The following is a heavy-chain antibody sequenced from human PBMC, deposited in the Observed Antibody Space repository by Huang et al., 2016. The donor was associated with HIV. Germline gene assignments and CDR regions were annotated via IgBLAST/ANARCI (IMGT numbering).Heavy chain of an antibody. CDR2: SSAYNGVT. J-gene: IGHJ3*02. CDR1: GSTFTSYG. V-gene: IGHV1-18*01. Sequence: QVQLVQSGVEVKKPGASVKVSCKASGSTFTSYGISWVRQAPGQGLEWMGWSSAYNGVTNYAQNVQGRVTMTTDTSTSTAYMELRSLRSDDTAVYYCARDSPLLGVVIVVVPTAPNAFDIWGQGTMVTVSS. CDR3: ARDSPLLGVVIVVVPTAPNAFDI. D-gene: IGHD2-2*01.